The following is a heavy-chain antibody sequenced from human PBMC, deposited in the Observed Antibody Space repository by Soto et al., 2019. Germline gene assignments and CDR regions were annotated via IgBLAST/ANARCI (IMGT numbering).Heavy chain of an antibody. Sequence: LSLTCTVSGGSISSGDYYWSWIRQPPGKGLEWIGYIYYSGSTYYNPSLKSRVTISVDTSKNQFSLKLSSVTAADTAVYYCARAYDISGYLDHWGQGTMVTVSS. CDR2: IYYSGST. D-gene: IGHD3-22*01. CDR3: ARAYDISGYLDH. CDR1: GGSISSGDYY. J-gene: IGHJ4*02. V-gene: IGHV4-30-4*01.